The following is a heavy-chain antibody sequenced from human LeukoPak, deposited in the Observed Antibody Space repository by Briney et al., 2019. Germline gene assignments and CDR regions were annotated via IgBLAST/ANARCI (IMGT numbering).Heavy chain of an antibody. CDR2: ISGSGGST. CDR1: GFTFSSYA. D-gene: IGHD1-26*01. CDR3: ARDALGRKVGATGFDY. Sequence: GGSLRLSCAASGFTFSSYAMSWVRQAPGKGLEWASAISGSGGSTYYADSVKGRFTISRDNSKNTLYLQMNSLRAEDTAVYYCARDALGRKVGATGFDYWGQGTLVTVSS. J-gene: IGHJ4*02. V-gene: IGHV3-23*01.